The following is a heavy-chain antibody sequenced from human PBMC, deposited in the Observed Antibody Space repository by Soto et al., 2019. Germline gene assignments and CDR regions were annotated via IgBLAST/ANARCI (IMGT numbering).Heavy chain of an antibody. CDR1: GFTFSSYA. CDR2: ISGSGGST. D-gene: IGHD3-3*01. J-gene: IGHJ2*01. Sequence: VQLLESGGGLVQPGGSLRLSCAASGFTFSSYAMSWVRQAPGKGLEWVSAISGSGGSTYYADSVKGRFTISRDNSKNTLYLQMNSLRAEDTAVYYCAKGGYDFWSGYGSWYFDLWGRGTLVTVSS. CDR3: AKGGYDFWSGYGSWYFDL. V-gene: IGHV3-23*01.